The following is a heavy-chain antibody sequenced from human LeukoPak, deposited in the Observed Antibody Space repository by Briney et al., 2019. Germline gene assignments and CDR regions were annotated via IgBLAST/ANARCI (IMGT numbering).Heavy chain of an antibody. Sequence: GGSLRLSCSASGFAFSSYAMHWVRQAPGKGLEYLSGITNNGGSTYHADSVKGRFTISRDNSKNTLYFQMSSLRAEDTAVYYCVKVSSTVGATYFDYWGQGTLVTVSP. V-gene: IGHV3-64D*06. CDR2: ITNNGGST. CDR1: GFAFSSYA. D-gene: IGHD1-26*01. CDR3: VKVSSTVGATYFDY. J-gene: IGHJ4*02.